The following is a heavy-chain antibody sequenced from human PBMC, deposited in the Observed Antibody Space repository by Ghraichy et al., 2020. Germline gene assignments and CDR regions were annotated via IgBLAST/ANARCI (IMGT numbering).Heavy chain of an antibody. V-gene: IGHV3-48*01. CDR3: ARAPAGPRWSGYDYYMDV. D-gene: IGHD3-3*01. Sequence: GSLRLSCAASGFTFSSYSMNWVRQAPGKGLEWVSYISSSSSTIYYADSVKGRFTISRDNAKNSLYLQMNSLRAEDTAVYYCARAPAGPRWSGYDYYMDVWGKGTTVTVSS. CDR1: GFTFSSYS. CDR2: ISSSSSTI. J-gene: IGHJ6*03.